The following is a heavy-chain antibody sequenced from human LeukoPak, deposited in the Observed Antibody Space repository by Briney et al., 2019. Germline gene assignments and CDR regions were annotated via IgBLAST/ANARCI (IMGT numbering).Heavy chain of an antibody. CDR1: GGSLSGYY. CDR2: INHSGST. Sequence: SETLSLTCAVYGGSLSGYYWSWICQPPGKGLEWIGEINHSGSTNYNPSLKSRVTISVDTSKNQFSLKLSSVTAADTAVYYCARESEEVDYWGQGTLVTVSS. J-gene: IGHJ4*02. CDR3: ARESEEVDY. V-gene: IGHV4-34*01.